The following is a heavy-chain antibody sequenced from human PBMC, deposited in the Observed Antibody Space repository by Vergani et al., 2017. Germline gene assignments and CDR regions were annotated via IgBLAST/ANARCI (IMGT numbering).Heavy chain of an antibody. Sequence: EVQLVESGGGLVKPGGSLRLSCAASGFTFSSYAMSWVRQAPGKGLEWVSAISGSGGSTYYADSVKGRFTISRDNSKNTLYLQMNSLRAEDTAVYYCAKEVGATDYYYYGMDVWGQGTTVTVSS. V-gene: IGHV3-23*04. CDR2: ISGSGGST. CDR3: AKEVGATDYYYYGMDV. D-gene: IGHD1-26*01. J-gene: IGHJ6*02. CDR1: GFTFSSYA.